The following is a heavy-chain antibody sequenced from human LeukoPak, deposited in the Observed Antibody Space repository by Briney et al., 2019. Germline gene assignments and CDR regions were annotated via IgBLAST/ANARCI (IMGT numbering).Heavy chain of an antibody. CDR3: ARGRTDYYDSSDLWYFDY. J-gene: IGHJ4*02. D-gene: IGHD3-22*01. CDR2: IYYSGST. Sequence: KTSETLSLTCTVSGGSISSYYWSWIRQPPGKGLEWIGYIYYSGSTNYNPSLKSRVTISVDTSKNQFSLKLSSVTAADTAVYYCARGRTDYYDSSDLWYFDYWGQGTLVTVSS. V-gene: IGHV4-59*08. CDR1: GGSISSYY.